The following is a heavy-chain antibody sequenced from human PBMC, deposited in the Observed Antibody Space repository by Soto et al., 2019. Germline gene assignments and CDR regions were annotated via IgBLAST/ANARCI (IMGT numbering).Heavy chain of an antibody. Sequence: PGGSLRLSCAASGFTFDDYAMHWVRQVLGKGLEWVSSISWNSGNIGYADSVKGRFTTSRDNAKNSLYLQMNSLRAEDTALYYCAKGTRDYGDLKYNWLDPWGQGTLVTVSS. V-gene: IGHV3-9*01. CDR3: AKGTRDYGDLKYNWLDP. CDR2: ISWNSGNI. CDR1: GFTFDDYA. D-gene: IGHD4-17*01. J-gene: IGHJ5*02.